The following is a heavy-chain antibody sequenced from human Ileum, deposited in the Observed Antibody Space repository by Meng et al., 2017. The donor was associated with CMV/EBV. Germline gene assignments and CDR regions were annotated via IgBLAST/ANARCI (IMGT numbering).Heavy chain of an antibody. V-gene: IGHV4-39*07. CDR2: FYFTGST. Sequence: SETLSLTCTISGGSISSSGSSYYWGWVRQPPGKGVEWIGNFYFTGSTYYNPSLKSRVTISVDTSKSQLSLKLTSVTAADTAVYYCARAFHCSSTSCYRTNWFEPWGQGTLVTVSS. CDR3: ARAFHCSSTSCYRTNWFEP. CDR1: GGSISSSGSSYY. D-gene: IGHD2-2*02. J-gene: IGHJ5*02.